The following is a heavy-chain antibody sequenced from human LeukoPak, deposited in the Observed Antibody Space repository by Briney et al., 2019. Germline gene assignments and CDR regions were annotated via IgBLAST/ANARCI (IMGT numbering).Heavy chain of an antibody. D-gene: IGHD4-17*01. V-gene: IGHV4-61*01. CDR2: IYNSGST. J-gene: IGHJ3*02. CDR1: GGSVSSGSYY. Sequence: PSETLPLTCTVSGGSVSSGSYYWNWIRQPPGKGLEWIGYIYNSGSTNYNPSLKSRVTISVDTSKNQFSLKLSSVTAADTAVYYCARDYGDYNAFDIWGQGTMVTVSS. CDR3: ARDYGDYNAFDI.